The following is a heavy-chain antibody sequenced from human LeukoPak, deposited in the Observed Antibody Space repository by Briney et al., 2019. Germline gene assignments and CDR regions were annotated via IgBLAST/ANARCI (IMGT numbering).Heavy chain of an antibody. V-gene: IGHV4-39*01. CDR2: IYYSGST. J-gene: IGHJ3*02. CDR1: GGSISSRSYY. CDR3: ARYDYGITDAFDI. Sequence: SETLSLTCTVSGGSISSRSYYWGWIRQPPGKGLEWIGIIYYSGSTYSNPSLRSRVTISVDTSKNQFSLKLSSVTAADTAVYYCARYDYGITDAFDIWGQGTMVTVSS. D-gene: IGHD4-17*01.